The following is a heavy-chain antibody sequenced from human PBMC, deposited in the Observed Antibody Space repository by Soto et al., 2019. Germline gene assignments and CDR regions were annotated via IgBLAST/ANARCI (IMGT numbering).Heavy chain of an antibody. CDR3: ATRITVFGLLIPPFDP. D-gene: IGHD3-3*01. Sequence: SETLSLTCAVYGGSVNGYYWNWIRQPPGKGLEWIGEINHTGGTHYHPSLKSRVTMSVDTSKNQFSLRLSSVTAADTAIYYCATRITVFGLLIPPFDPWGQGTQVTVSS. J-gene: IGHJ5*02. CDR2: INHTGGT. V-gene: IGHV4-34*01. CDR1: GGSVNGYY.